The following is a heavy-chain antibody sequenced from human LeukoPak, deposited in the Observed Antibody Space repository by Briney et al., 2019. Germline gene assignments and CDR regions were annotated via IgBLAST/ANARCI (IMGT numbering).Heavy chain of an antibody. Sequence: SETLSLTCAVYGGSFSGYYWSWIRQPPGKGLEWIGEINHSGSTNYNPSLKSRVTISADTSKNQFSLKLSSVTAADTAVYYCARGHYYDSSGYFRRGVRFDYWGQGTLVTVSS. CDR2: INHSGST. CDR1: GGSFSGYY. J-gene: IGHJ4*02. V-gene: IGHV4-34*01. D-gene: IGHD3-22*01. CDR3: ARGHYYDSSGYFRRGVRFDY.